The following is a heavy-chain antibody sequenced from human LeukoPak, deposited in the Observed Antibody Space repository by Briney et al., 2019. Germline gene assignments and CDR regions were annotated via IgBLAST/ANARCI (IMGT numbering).Heavy chain of an antibody. CDR3: ARDRGPYGMDV. J-gene: IGHJ6*01. V-gene: IGHV4-59*01. D-gene: IGHD3-10*01. CDR2: IYYSGST. CDR1: GASISSYY. Sequence: PSETLSLTCTVSGASISSYYWSWIRQPPGKGLEWIGYIYYSGSTNYNPSLKSRVTISVDPSKNQFYLKLSSVHAADTAVDYCARDRGPYGMDVWGQGDTVTVSP.